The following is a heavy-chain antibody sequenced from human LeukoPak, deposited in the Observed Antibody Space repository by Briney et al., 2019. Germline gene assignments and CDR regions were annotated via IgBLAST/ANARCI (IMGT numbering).Heavy chain of an antibody. CDR2: IYTSGST. D-gene: IGHD2-21*01. Sequence: PSETLSLTCTVSGGSISSGSYYWSWIRQPAGKGLEWIGRIYTSGSTNYNPSLKSRVTISVDTSKNQFSLKLSSVTAADTAVYYCARGACGGDCYLSSVSVGEVGNFDYWGQGTLVTVSS. J-gene: IGHJ4*02. V-gene: IGHV4-61*02. CDR3: ARGACGGDCYLSSVSVGEVGNFDY. CDR1: GGSISSGSYY.